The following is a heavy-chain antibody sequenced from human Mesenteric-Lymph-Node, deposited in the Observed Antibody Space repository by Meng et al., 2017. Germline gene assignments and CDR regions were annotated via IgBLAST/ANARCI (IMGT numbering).Heavy chain of an antibody. V-gene: IGHV1-2*02. CDR1: GYTFTDYY. Sequence: VQLVQSGAEVKKPGTSVTVSCKASGYTFTDYYMHWVRQAPGQGLEWMGWIHPNSGGTNYAQKFQGRVTMTRDTSISTAYMELSRLRSDDTAVYYRARGTPGRSYSDYWGQGTLVTVSS. D-gene: IGHD3-10*01. CDR3: ARGTPGRSYSDY. J-gene: IGHJ4*02. CDR2: IHPNSGGT.